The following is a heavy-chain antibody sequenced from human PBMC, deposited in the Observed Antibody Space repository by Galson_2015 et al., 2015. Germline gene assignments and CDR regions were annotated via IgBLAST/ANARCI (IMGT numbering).Heavy chain of an antibody. J-gene: IGHJ4*02. D-gene: IGHD3-22*01. CDR1: GFTFSSYG. CDR3: AKRLVDTYYYDSSGQGGFDY. CDR2: ISYDGSNK. V-gene: IGHV3-30*18. Sequence: SLRLSCAASGFTFSSYGMHWVRQAPGKGLEWAAVISYDGSNKYYADSVKGRFTISRDNSKNTLYLQMNSLRAEDTAVYYCAKRLVDTYYYDSSGQGGFDYWGQGTLVTVSS.